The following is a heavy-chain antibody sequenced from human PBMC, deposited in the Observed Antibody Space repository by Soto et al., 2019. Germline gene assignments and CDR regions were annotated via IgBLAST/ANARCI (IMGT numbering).Heavy chain of an antibody. CDR2: VSASGTGT. J-gene: IGHJ4*02. CDR1: GFTFRSYA. CDR3: AKVLRGFGELAFDY. Sequence: EVQLLESGGGLVQPGGSLRLSCAASGFTFRSYAMSWVRQAPGKGLEWVSAVSASGTGTYYSDSVKGRFTISSDNCKNTLYLQMSSLRAEDTAVYDCAKVLRGFGELAFDYWGQGSLVTVSS. V-gene: IGHV3-23*01. D-gene: IGHD3-10*01.